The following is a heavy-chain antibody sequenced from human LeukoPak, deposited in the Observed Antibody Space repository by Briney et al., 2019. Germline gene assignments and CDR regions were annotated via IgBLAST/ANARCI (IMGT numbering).Heavy chain of an antibody. CDR1: GGAISSYY. CDR2: ISYSGST. CDR3: ARRRSDSGSFYYYFDY. Sequence: SETLSLTCTVSGGAISSYYWSWIRQPPGKGLEWIGYISYSGSTNYNPSLNSRVTISIDTSKNHFSLKLNSVTAADTAVYYCARRRSDSGSFYYYFDYWGQGTLVTVSS. D-gene: IGHD3-10*01. J-gene: IGHJ4*02. V-gene: IGHV4-59*01.